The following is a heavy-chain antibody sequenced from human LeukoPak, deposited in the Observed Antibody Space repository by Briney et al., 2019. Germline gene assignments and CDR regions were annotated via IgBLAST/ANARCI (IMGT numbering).Heavy chain of an antibody. Sequence: SETLSLTCTVSGYSISSGYYWGWIRQPAGKGLEWIGRIYTSGSTNYNPSLKSRVTISVDTSKNQFSLKLSSVTAADTAVYYCASADDSPYYYMDVWGKGTTVTVSS. CDR1: GYSISSGYY. CDR2: IYTSGST. CDR3: ASADDSPYYYMDV. V-gene: IGHV4-61*02. J-gene: IGHJ6*03. D-gene: IGHD3-22*01.